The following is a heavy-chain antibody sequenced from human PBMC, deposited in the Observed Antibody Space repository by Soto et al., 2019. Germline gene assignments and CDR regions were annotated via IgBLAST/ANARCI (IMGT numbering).Heavy chain of an antibody. Sequence: KPSEARPLSCTGSGVSISSYYCSWIRQPAGKGLESIERIYTSGSTNYNPSLESRVTMSADTSKNQASLKLSSVTAAGTAVYYRVGLGYSSSWYVHYYYGMDVWGQGTTVPVSS. V-gene: IGHV4-4*07. CDR1: GVSISSYY. CDR2: IYTSGST. CDR3: VGLGYSSSWYVHYYYGMDV. J-gene: IGHJ6*02. D-gene: IGHD6-13*01.